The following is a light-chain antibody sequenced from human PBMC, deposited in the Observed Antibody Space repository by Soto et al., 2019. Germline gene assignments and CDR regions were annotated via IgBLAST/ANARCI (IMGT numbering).Light chain of an antibody. J-gene: IGLJ1*01. Sequence: QSVLTQPASVSGSPGQSITISCTGTSSDVGSYNLVSWYQQHPGKAPKLMIYEVSKRPSGVSNRFSGSKSGNTASLTISGLQAEDEADYYCCSYAGSSTLAHVFGTGTEVTVL. CDR1: SSDVGSYNL. CDR3: CSYAGSSTLAHV. CDR2: EVS. V-gene: IGLV2-23*02.